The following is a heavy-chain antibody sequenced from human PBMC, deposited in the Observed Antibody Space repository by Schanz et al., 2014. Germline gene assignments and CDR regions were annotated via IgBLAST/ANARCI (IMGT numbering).Heavy chain of an antibody. D-gene: IGHD5-18*01. V-gene: IGHV3-64*01. J-gene: IGHJ4*02. Sequence: EVQLVESGGGLVKPGGSLRLSCAASGFTFSDAWMTWVRQAPGKGLEDVSVISSNGGSTYFGNSVRGRFTISRDNSKNTLFLQMSSRRAEDTAVYYCAKLDGYAYGSMGQGYFDYWGQGTLVAVSS. CDR3: AKLDGYAYGSMGQGYFDY. CDR1: GFTFSDAW. CDR2: ISSNGGST.